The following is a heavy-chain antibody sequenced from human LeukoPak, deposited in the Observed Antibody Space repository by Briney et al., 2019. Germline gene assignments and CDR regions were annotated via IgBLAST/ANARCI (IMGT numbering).Heavy chain of an antibody. CDR1: GGSISSGGYY. D-gene: IGHD3-22*01. CDR2: VHYSGST. CDR3: ARDRSGFFGYLDF. Sequence: SETLSLTCTVSGGSISSGGYYCSWIRQHPGKGLEWIGYVHYSGSTYYNPSLKSRVTISVDTSKNQFSLKLSSVTAADTAVYYCARDRSGFFGYLDFWGQGTLVTVSS. V-gene: IGHV4-31*03. J-gene: IGHJ4*02.